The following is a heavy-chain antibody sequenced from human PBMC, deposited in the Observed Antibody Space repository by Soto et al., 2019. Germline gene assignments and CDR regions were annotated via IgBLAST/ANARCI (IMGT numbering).Heavy chain of an antibody. CDR2: ISGSGGST. D-gene: IGHD3-3*01. V-gene: IGHV3-23*01. CDR3: AKGLYDFWSGYSLDY. Sequence: EVQLLESGGGLVQPGGSLRLSCAASGFTFSSYAMSWVRQAPGKGLEWVSAISGSGGSTYYADSVKGRFTISRDNSKNTLYRQMNSLRAEDTAVYYCAKGLYDFWSGYSLDYWGQGTLVTVSS. CDR1: GFTFSSYA. J-gene: IGHJ4*02.